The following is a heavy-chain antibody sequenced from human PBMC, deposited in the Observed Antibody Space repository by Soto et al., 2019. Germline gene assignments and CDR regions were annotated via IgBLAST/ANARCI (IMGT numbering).Heavy chain of an antibody. V-gene: IGHV1-2*02. Sequence: ASVKVSCKASGYTFTGYYMHGVRQAPGQGLEWMGWINPNSGGTNYAQKFQGRVTMTRDTSISTAYMELSRLRSDDTAVYYCASGDSSSSGDYYYYGMDVWGQGTTVTVSS. CDR2: INPNSGGT. D-gene: IGHD6-6*01. CDR1: GYTFTGYY. CDR3: ASGDSSSSGDYYYYGMDV. J-gene: IGHJ6*02.